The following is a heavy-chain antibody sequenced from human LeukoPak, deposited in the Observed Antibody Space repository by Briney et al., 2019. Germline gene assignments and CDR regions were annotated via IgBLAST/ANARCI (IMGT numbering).Heavy chain of an antibody. CDR1: GFTFDDYA. Sequence: PGRSLRLSCAASGFTFDDYAMHWVRQAPGKGLEWVSGISWNSGSIGYADSVKGRFTISRDNAKNSLYLQMNSLRAEDTALYYCAKDSYYDSGGYFDYWGQGTLVTVSS. CDR3: AKDSYYDSGGYFDY. J-gene: IGHJ4*02. CDR2: ISWNSGSI. D-gene: IGHD3-22*01. V-gene: IGHV3-9*01.